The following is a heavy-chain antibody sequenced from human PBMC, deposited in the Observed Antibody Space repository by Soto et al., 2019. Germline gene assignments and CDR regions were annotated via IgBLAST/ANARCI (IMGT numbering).Heavy chain of an antibody. CDR2: IYWNDDK. J-gene: IGHJ4*02. CDR3: AHTWGLRFAY. Sequence: QITLKESGPTLVEPTQTLTLTCTYSGFSLRTTGVGVGWIRQPPGKALEWLGIIYWNDDKRYSPSLKNRFTLTSDISKSQVVLTMPNMDPVDTATYYCAHTWGLRFAYWGQGTLVIVSS. V-gene: IGHV2-5*01. CDR1: GFSLRTTGVG. D-gene: IGHD3-16*01.